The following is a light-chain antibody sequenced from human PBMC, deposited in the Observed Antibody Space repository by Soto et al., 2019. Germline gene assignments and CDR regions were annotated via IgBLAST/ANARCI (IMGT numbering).Light chain of an antibody. CDR1: QSVSNN. V-gene: IGKV3-15*01. CDR3: QQYNAWPLT. J-gene: IGKJ4*01. CDR2: GAS. Sequence: EIVMTQSPATLSVSPGERATLSCRANQSVSNNLAWYQQKPGQAPRLLLYGASTRAAGLPARFSGSGSGTEFTLTISSLQSEDVALFYCQQYNAWPLTFGGGTKVEIK.